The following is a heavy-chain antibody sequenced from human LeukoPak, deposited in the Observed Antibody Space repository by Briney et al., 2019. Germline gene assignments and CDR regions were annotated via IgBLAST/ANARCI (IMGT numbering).Heavy chain of an antibody. Sequence: GGSLRLSCAASEFTFSSYGMSWVRQAPGKGLEWVSTISPAGDATYYTDSVKGRFTISRDNSKNTVSLQMSSLRAEDTAVFYCAKRANGYYFDSWGQGTLVTVSS. J-gene: IGHJ4*02. V-gene: IGHV3-23*01. CDR1: EFTFSSYG. CDR2: ISPAGDAT. D-gene: IGHD5-24*01. CDR3: AKRANGYYFDS.